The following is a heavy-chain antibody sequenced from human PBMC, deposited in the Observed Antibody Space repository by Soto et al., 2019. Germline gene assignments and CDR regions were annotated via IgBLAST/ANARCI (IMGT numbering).Heavy chain of an antibody. CDR2: IYYSGST. V-gene: IGHV4-59*01. Sequence: SETLSLTCTVSGGSISSYYWSWIRQPPGKGLEWIGYIYYSGSTNYNPSLKSRVTISVDTSKNQFSLKLSSVTAADTAVYYCARGGATAYYFDYWGQGTLVTVSS. CDR1: GGSISSYY. D-gene: IGHD1-26*01. CDR3: ARGGATAYYFDY. J-gene: IGHJ4*02.